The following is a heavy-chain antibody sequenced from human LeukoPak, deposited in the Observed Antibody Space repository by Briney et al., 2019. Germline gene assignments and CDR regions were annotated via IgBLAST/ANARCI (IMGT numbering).Heavy chain of an antibody. Sequence: SETLSLTCTVSGGSISNYFWSWIRQPPGKGLECIGYIYYSDSTNYNPSLKSRVTVSVDTSKNQFSLKLSSVTAADTAVYYCARGVYYDWAPYYYYYYMDVWGKGTTVTISS. D-gene: IGHD5-12*01. CDR2: IYYSDST. V-gene: IGHV4-59*01. CDR1: GGSISNYF. J-gene: IGHJ6*03. CDR3: ARGVYYDWAPYYYYYYMDV.